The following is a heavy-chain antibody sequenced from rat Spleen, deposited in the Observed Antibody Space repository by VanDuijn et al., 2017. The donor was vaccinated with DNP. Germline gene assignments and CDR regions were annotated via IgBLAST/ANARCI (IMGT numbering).Heavy chain of an antibody. J-gene: IGHJ1*01. CDR3: ATRNPWYWYFDF. D-gene: IGHD3-4*01. CDR2: SSYDGSRV. V-gene: IGHV5-7*01. Sequence: EVQLVESGGGLVQSGRSLKLSCAASGFTFSDHNMAWVRQVPKKGLEWVASSSYDGSRVHYRDSVKGRFTISRDNAKSTLYLQTDSLRSEDTATYYCATRNPWYWYFDFWGPGTMVTVSS. CDR1: GFTFSDHN.